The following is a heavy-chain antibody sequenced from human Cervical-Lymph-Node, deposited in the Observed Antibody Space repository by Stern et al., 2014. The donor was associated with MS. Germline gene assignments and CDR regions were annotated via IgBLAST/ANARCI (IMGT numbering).Heavy chain of an antibody. CDR3: ARQWGSTSGSGYFHH. Sequence: VQLVESGAELKQPGESLKISCKGSGYRFNNYGIAWVRQMPGKGLEWMWIIYPGDYRPRYDPSFQGQVPISADRSITTASLQWSSLKASDSAMYYCARQWGSTSGSGYFHHWGQGTLVAVSS. CDR1: GYRFNNYG. D-gene: IGHD6-13*01. V-gene: IGHV5-51*01. CDR2: IYPGDYRP. J-gene: IGHJ1*01.